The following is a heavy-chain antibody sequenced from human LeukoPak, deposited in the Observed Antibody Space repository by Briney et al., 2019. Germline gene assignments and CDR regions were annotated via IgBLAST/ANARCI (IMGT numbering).Heavy chain of an antibody. J-gene: IGHJ4*02. V-gene: IGHV1-18*04. Sequence: ASVTVSCKASGYTFSNYGSSWVRQAPGLGLEWMGWTSYNGNTNYAQKFQDRVTMTTDTSTTTAYMELRSLESDDTAVYYCARHSGSGWQALGYWGQGTLATVSS. CDR3: ARHSGSGWQALGY. CDR2: TSYNGNT. CDR1: GYTFSNYG. D-gene: IGHD6-19*01.